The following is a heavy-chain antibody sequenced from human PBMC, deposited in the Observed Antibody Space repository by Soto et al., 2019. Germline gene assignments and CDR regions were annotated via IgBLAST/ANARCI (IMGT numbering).Heavy chain of an antibody. V-gene: IGHV4-61*03. D-gene: IGHD5-12*01. J-gene: IGHJ4*02. CDR2: FFYTGST. CDR1: GGSVSSEHYY. CDR3: AGGTDGKKVAY. Sequence: QVQLQESGPGLVKSSETLSLTCTVSGGSVSSEHYYWNWIRQPPGKGLEWIGYFFYTGSTNYNPSLESRLTMSVEVSKNHFSLRLNSVTAADTAVYYCAGGTDGKKVAYWGQGALVTVSS.